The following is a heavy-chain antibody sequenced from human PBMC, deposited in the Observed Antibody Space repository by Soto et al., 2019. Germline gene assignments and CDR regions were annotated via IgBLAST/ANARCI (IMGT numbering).Heavy chain of an antibody. D-gene: IGHD5-18*01. Sequence: SETLSLTCTVSGGSISNHYWSYIRQPPGKGLEWIGYLYHSGSTDYNASLKSRVTISVDTSSNQVSLKLNSVTAADTAVYYCARGVTGKDAFDIWGQGTMVTVSS. CDR1: GGSISNHY. CDR3: ARGVTGKDAFDI. J-gene: IGHJ3*02. CDR2: LYHSGST. V-gene: IGHV4-59*11.